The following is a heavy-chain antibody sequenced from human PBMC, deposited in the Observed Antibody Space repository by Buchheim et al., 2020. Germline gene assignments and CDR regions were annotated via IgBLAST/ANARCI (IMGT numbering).Heavy chain of an antibody. D-gene: IGHD6-19*01. CDR1: GFTFSDYY. J-gene: IGHJ6*02. CDR2: ISSSGSTI. V-gene: IGHV3-11*01. Sequence: QVQLVVSGGGLVEPGGSLRLSCAASGFTFSDYYMSSIRQAPGKGLEWISYISSSGSTIYYAHSVKGRFTISRDNAKNSLYLQINSLRAGDTAVYYCARGREAAVAGMVGNGMDVWGERT. CDR3: ARGREAAVAGMVGNGMDV.